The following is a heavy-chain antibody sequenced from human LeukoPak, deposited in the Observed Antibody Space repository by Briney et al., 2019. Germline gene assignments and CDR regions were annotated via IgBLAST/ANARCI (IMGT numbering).Heavy chain of an antibody. CDR1: GFTFSSYW. D-gene: IGHD3-10*01. CDR3: AKDPNYYGSGRPLRWFDP. CDR2: INSDGSST. V-gene: IGHV3-74*01. J-gene: IGHJ5*02. Sequence: GGSLRLSCAASGFTFSSYWMHWVRQAPGKGLVWVSRINSDGSSTSYADSVKGRFTISRDNAKNTLYLRMNSLRAEDTAVYYCAKDPNYYGSGRPLRWFDPWGQGTLVTVSS.